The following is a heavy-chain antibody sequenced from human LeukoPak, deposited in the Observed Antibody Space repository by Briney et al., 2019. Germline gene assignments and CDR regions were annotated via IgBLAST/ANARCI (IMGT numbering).Heavy chain of an antibody. CDR1: GGSFSGYY. CDR3: ARAFLQPYYDFWSGYYLDYFDY. CDR2: INHGGST. V-gene: IGHV4-34*01. D-gene: IGHD3-3*01. J-gene: IGHJ4*02. Sequence: SETLSLTCAVYGGSFSGYYWSWIRQPPGKGLEWIGEINHGGSTNYNPSLKSRVTISVDTSKNQFSLKLSSVTAADTAVYYCARAFLQPYYDFWSGYYLDYFDYWGQGTLVTVSS.